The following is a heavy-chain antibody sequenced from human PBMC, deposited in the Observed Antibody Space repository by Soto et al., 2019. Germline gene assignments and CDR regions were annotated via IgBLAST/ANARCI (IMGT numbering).Heavy chain of an antibody. D-gene: IGHD3-10*01. J-gene: IGHJ6*02. CDR3: AKDIKCEDFTYGYFYYGVDV. CDR2: IYYSGST. Sequence: SETLSLTCTVSGGSISSYYWSWIRQPPGKGLEWIGYIYYSGSTNYNPSLKSRVTISVDTSKNQFSLKLSSVTAADTAVYYCAKDIKCEDFTYGYFYYGVDVWGQGTTVTSP. V-gene: IGHV4-59*01. CDR1: GGSISSYY.